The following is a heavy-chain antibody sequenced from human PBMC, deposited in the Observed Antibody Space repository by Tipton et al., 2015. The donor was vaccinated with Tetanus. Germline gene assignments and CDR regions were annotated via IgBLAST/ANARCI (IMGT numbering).Heavy chain of an antibody. CDR2: INSDGSST. CDR3: AKRKADNFGEFDY. Sequence: SLRLSCAASGFTFSSYWMHWVRQAPGKGLVWVSRINSDGSSTSYADSVKGRFTISRDNSKNTLYLQMDSLRAEDTAVYYCAKRKADNFGEFDYWGQGTLVTVSS. V-gene: IGHV3-74*01. D-gene: IGHD3-10*01. CDR1: GFTFSSYW. J-gene: IGHJ4*02.